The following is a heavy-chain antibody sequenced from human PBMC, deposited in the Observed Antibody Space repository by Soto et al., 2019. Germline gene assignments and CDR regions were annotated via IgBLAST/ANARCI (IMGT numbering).Heavy chain of an antibody. J-gene: IGHJ4*02. CDR3: ARMSQYYGSGSYL. D-gene: IGHD3-10*01. V-gene: IGHV1-69*02. CDR1: GGTFSSYT. Sequence: QVQLVQSGAGVKKPGSSVKVSCKASGGTFSSYTISWVRQAPGQGLEWMGRIIPILGIANYAQKFQGRVTITADKSTSTAYMELSSLRSEDTAVYYCARMSQYYGSGSYLWGQGTLDNVSS. CDR2: IIPILGIA.